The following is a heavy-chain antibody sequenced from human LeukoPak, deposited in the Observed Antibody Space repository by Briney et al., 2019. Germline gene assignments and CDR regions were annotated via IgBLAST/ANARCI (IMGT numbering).Heavy chain of an antibody. CDR2: INTNTGNP. CDR3: AREDIVATELGYYYYYMDV. V-gene: IGHV7-4-1*02. CDR1: GYTFTSYA. J-gene: IGHJ6*03. Sequence: GASVKVSCKASGYTFTSYAMNWVRQAPGQGLGWMGWINTNTGNPTYAQGFTGRFVFSLDTSVSTAYLQISSLKAEDTAVYYCAREDIVATELGYYYYYMDVWGKGTTVTVSS. D-gene: IGHD5-12*01.